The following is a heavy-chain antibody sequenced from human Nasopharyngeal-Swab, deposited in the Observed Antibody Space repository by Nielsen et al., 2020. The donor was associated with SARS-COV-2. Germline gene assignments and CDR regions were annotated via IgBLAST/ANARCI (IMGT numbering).Heavy chain of an antibody. CDR2: IYYSGNT. D-gene: IGHD6-19*01. CDR1: GASISTSNYY. J-gene: IGHJ4*01. V-gene: IGHV4-39*01. CDR3: ARHSSGWSFDY. Sequence: SETLSLTCTVSGASISTSNYYWGWIRQPPGKGLEWIGTIYYSGNTYFTPSLKSRVTMSVDTSKHQFYLNLSSVTAADTALYYCARHSSGWSFDYWDHGTLVTVSS.